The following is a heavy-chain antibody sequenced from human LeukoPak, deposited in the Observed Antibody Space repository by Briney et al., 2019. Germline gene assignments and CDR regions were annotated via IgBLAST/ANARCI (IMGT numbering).Heavy chain of an antibody. CDR3: TSWGDTTAEYFQR. V-gene: IGHV3-7*01. J-gene: IGHJ1*01. D-gene: IGHD2-21*02. Sequence: GGSLRLSCAASGFTFSSYAMSWVRQAPGKGLEWVAHINPDGRATYYVDSVKGRFTISRDNAESSMYLQMNSLRVEDTAVYYCTSWGDTTAEYFQRWGQGTLVTVSS. CDR2: INPDGRAT. CDR1: GFTFSSYA.